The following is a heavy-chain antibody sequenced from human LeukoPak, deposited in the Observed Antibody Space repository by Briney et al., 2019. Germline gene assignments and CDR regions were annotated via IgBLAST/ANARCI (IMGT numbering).Heavy chain of an antibody. CDR2: MNPNSGNT. J-gene: IGHJ6*02. V-gene: IGHV1-8*01. Sequence: ASVKVSCKAPGYTFTSYDINWVRQATGQGLEWMGWMNPNSGNTGYAQKFQGRVTMTRNTSISTAYMELSSLRSEDTAVYYCASTQLTYYDFWSGYYRDYGMDVWGQGTTVTVSS. D-gene: IGHD3-3*01. CDR1: GYTFTSYD. CDR3: ASTQLTYYDFWSGYYRDYGMDV.